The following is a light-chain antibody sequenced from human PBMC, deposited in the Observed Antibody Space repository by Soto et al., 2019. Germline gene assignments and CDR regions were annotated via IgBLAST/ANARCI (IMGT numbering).Light chain of an antibody. Sequence: DIQMTQAASSLPASVGDRVTITCRASQTIANYLNWYQQRPGKAPNLLISAASTLQSGVPSRFSGSGSGTDFTLTITSLQPEDFATYYCQQSYNTPRTFGQGTKVDIK. CDR2: AAS. CDR3: QQSYNTPRT. CDR1: QTIANY. J-gene: IGKJ1*01. V-gene: IGKV1-39*01.